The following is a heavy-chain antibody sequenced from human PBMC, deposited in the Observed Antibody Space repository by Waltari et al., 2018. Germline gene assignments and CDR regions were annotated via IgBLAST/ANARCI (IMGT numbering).Heavy chain of an antibody. CDR3: ARQPLHSYGTRHFDY. Sequence: EVQLVQSGAEVKKPGESLKISCEGSGSHFTRNWIGWVRQMPGKGLEWMGVIYPGDSNTRYSPSFQGQVTISADKSISTAYLQWSSLKASDTAMYFCARQPLHSYGTRHFDYWGQGTLVTVSS. D-gene: IGHD5-18*01. J-gene: IGHJ4*02. CDR2: IYPGDSNT. V-gene: IGHV5-51*01. CDR1: GSHFTRNW.